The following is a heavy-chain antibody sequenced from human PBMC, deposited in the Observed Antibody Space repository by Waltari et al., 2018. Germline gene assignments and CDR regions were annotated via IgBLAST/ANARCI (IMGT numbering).Heavy chain of an antibody. CDR2: INPNSGGT. Sequence: QVQLVQSGAEVKKPGASVKVSCKASGYTFTGYYMHWVRQAPGQGLEWMGWINPNSGGTNYAQKFQGWVTMTRDTSISTAYMELSRLRADDTAVYYCARDPLTVTTSKLSYGMDVWGQGTTVTVSS. V-gene: IGHV1-2*04. J-gene: IGHJ6*02. CDR1: GYTFTGYY. CDR3: ARDPLTVTTSKLSYGMDV. D-gene: IGHD4-17*01.